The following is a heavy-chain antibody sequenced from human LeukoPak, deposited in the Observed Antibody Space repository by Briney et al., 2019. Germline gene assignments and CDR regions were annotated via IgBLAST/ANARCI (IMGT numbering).Heavy chain of an antibody. CDR3: ARRFAPSRNDAFDI. J-gene: IGHJ3*02. Sequence: PSETLSLTCTVSGGSINSSSYYWGWIRQPPGKGLEWIGTIYYSGSTYYNPSLKSRVTLSVDTSKNQFSLKLSSVTASDTAVYYCARRFAPSRNDAFDIWGQGTMVTVSS. CDR1: GGSINSSSYY. V-gene: IGHV4-39*01. D-gene: IGHD3-10*01. CDR2: IYYSGST.